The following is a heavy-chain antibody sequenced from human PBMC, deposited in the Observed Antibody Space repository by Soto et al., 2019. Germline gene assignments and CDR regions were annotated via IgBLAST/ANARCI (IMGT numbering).Heavy chain of an antibody. J-gene: IGHJ5*02. CDR1: GYTFTTYT. Sequence: GASVKVSCKASGYTFTTYTLQWLRQAPGQRLEWMGWINPGNGDTKYSQTFQGRVTITSDTSASTAYMELSSLGSEDTALYYCTRDPGRSWFDPWGQGTLVTVSS. CDR3: TRDPGRSWFDP. V-gene: IGHV1-3*01. CDR2: INPGNGDT. D-gene: IGHD3-10*01.